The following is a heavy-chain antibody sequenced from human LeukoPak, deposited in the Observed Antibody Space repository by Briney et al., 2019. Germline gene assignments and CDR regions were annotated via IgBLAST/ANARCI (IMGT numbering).Heavy chain of an antibody. D-gene: IGHD6-19*01. CDR1: GFTFSTYA. J-gene: IGHJ4*02. CDR3: VKDQREAYGSGWSRDFDY. Sequence: GGSLRLSCAASGFTFSTYAMSWVRQAPGKGLEWVSAIGGSGGSTYYADSVKGRFSISRDNSKNTLYLQLNSLRAEDTAVYYCVKDQREAYGSGWSRDFDYWGQGTLVTVSS. V-gene: IGHV3-23*01. CDR2: IGGSGGST.